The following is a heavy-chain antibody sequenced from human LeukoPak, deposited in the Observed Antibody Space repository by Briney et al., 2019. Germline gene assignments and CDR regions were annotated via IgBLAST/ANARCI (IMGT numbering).Heavy chain of an antibody. J-gene: IGHJ4*02. V-gene: IGHV4-34*01. CDR3: ARGSIAVAGRIDY. D-gene: IGHD6-19*01. CDR2: INHSGST. CDR1: GGSFSGYY. Sequence: SETLSLTCAVYGGSFSGYYWSWIHQPPGKGLEWIGEINHSGSTNYNPSLKSRVTISVDTSKNQFSLKLSSVTAADTAVYYCARGSIAVAGRIDYWGQGTLVTVSS.